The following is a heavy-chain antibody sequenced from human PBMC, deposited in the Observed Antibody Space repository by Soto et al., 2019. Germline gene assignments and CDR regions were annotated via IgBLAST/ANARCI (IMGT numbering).Heavy chain of an antibody. CDR1: GFTVTNNY. V-gene: IGHV3-66*01. CDR3: ARERTTSGYILAY. D-gene: IGHD3-22*01. J-gene: IGHJ4*02. CDR2: IYSGGST. Sequence: GGSLRLSCAASGFTVTNNYMSWVRQAPGKGLEWVSVIYSGGSTYYADSVKGRFTISRDNSKNTLYLQMNSLRADDTAVYYCARERTTSGYILAYSGQGTLVTVSS.